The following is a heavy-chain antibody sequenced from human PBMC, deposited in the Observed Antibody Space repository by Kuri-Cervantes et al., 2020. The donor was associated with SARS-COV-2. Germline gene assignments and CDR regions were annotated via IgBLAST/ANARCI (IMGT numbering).Heavy chain of an antibody. CDR1: GFTFSSYS. Sequence: GESLKISCAASGFTFSSYSMNLVRQAPGKGLEWVSYISSSSSTIYYADSVKGRFTISRDNAKNSLYLQMNSLRAEDTAVYYCARDRSSSWYYFDYWGQGTLVTVSS. CDR2: ISSSSSTI. J-gene: IGHJ4*02. D-gene: IGHD6-13*01. V-gene: IGHV3-48*01. CDR3: ARDRSSSWYYFDY.